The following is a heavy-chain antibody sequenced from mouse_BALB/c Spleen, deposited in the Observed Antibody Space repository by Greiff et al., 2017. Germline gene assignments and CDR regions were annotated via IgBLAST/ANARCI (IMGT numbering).Heavy chain of an antibody. V-gene: IGHV5-9-4*01. D-gene: IGHD4-1*01. J-gene: IGHJ2*01. CDR1: GFTFSSYA. CDR3: ARENWDDYFDY. Sequence: EVHLVESGGGLVKPGGSLKLSCAASGFTFSSYAMSWVRQSPEKRLEWVAEISSGGSYTYYPDTVTGRFTISRDNAKNTLYLEMSSLRSEDTAMYYCARENWDDYFDYWGQGTTLTVSS. CDR2: ISSGGSYT.